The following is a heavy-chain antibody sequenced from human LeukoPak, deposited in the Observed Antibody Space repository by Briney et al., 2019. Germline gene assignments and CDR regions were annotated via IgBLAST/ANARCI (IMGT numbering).Heavy chain of an antibody. CDR3: AKDRWELAEYCFDS. CDR2: ISYDETDK. J-gene: IGHJ4*02. V-gene: IGHV3-30*18. CDR1: GFTFRNYG. D-gene: IGHD3-10*01. Sequence: PGGSLRLSCAASGFTFRNYGMHWVRQPPGKGLEWVSDISYDETDKYYADSVKGRFTISRDNSKNTLYLQMNSLRHEDTAVYYCAKDRWELAEYCFDSWGRGTLVTVSS.